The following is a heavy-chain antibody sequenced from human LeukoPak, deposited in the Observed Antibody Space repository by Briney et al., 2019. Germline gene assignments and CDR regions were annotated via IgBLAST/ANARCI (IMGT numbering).Heavy chain of an antibody. CDR2: IYSGGSI. D-gene: IGHD3-22*01. V-gene: IGHV3-53*01. J-gene: IGHJ4*02. CDR3: ARGGKSGYYYHY. Sequence: GGSLRLSCAASGFTVSSNYMSWVRQTPGKGLEWVSVIYSGGSIYYADSVKGRFTISRDNSKNMLYLQMNSLTAEDTAVYYCARGGKSGYYYHYWGQGTLVTVSS. CDR1: GFTVSSNY.